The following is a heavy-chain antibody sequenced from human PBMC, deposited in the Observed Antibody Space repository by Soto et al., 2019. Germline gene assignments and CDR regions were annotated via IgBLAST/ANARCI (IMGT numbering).Heavy chain of an antibody. J-gene: IGHJ1*01. CDR1: GFTFSSYA. Sequence: PGGSLRLSCAASGFTFSSYAMSWVRQAPGKGLEWVSAISGSGGSTYYTDSVKGRFTISRDNSKNTLYLQMNSLRAEDTAVYYCAKSPGYYDSSGYYGAECFQHWGQGTLVTVSS. CDR2: ISGSGGST. V-gene: IGHV3-23*01. D-gene: IGHD3-22*01. CDR3: AKSPGYYDSSGYYGAECFQH.